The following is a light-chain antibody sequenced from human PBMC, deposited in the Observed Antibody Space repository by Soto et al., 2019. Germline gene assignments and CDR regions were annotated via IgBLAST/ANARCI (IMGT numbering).Light chain of an antibody. J-gene: IGKJ3*01. CDR1: QGISSA. V-gene: IGKV1-13*02. CDR2: DAS. CDR3: QQFNSYPRT. Sequence: AIQLTQSPSSLSSSVGGRVTITCRASQGISSALAWYQQKPGKAPKLLIYDASSLESGVPSRFSGSGSGTDFTLTISSLQAEDFATYYCQQFNSYPRTFGPGTKVDIK.